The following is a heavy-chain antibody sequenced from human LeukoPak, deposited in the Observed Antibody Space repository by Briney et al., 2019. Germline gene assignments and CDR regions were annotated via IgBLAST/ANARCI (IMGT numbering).Heavy chain of an antibody. J-gene: IGHJ4*02. Sequence: SVKVSCKASGGTFSSYAISWVRQAPGQGLGWMGRIIPIRGIANYAQKFQGRVTITADKSTSTAYMELSSLRSEDTAVYYCARTLYSSGWYGLDYWGQGTLVTVSS. CDR2: IIPIRGIA. CDR3: ARTLYSSGWYGLDY. D-gene: IGHD6-19*01. CDR1: GGTFSSYA. V-gene: IGHV1-69*04.